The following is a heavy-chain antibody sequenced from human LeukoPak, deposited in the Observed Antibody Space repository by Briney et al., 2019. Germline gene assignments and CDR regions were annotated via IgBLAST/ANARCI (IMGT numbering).Heavy chain of an antibody. V-gene: IGHV3-30*02. CDR2: IRYDGNNK. Sequence: GGALRLSRVASGFTFSSYGIHGVGQAPAKELDGVAFIRYDGNNKYYADSVKGRFTISRDNSKNTLYQQMNSLRAEDTAVYYCAKGRGSGWRNGYYFDHWGEGTVVTVPS. D-gene: IGHD6-19*01. CDR3: AKGRGSGWRNGYYFDH. CDR1: GFTFSSYG. J-gene: IGHJ4*02.